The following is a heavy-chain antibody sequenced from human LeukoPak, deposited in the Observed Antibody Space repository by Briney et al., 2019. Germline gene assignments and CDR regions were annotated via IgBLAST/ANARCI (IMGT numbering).Heavy chain of an antibody. D-gene: IGHD2-15*01. J-gene: IGHJ4*02. V-gene: IGHV1-69*04. CDR3: ARAGDGYGCSGGICYWRFDY. Sequence: ASVKVSCKASGGTFSSYAISWVRQAPGQGLEWMGRIIPILGIANYAQKFQGRVTITADKSTSTAYMELSSLRSEDTAVYYRARAGDGYGCSGGICYWRFDYWGQGTLVTVSS. CDR1: GGTFSSYA. CDR2: IIPILGIA.